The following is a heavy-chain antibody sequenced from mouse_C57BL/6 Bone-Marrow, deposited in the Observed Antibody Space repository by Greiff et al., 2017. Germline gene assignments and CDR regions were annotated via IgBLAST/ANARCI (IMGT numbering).Heavy chain of an antibody. Sequence: QVQLKQSGPGLVQPSQSLSITCTVSGFSLTSYGVHWVRQSPGKGLEWLGVIWRGGSTDYNAAFMSRLSITKNNSKGQVFFKMNSLQADDTAIYYCAKFLLIHSYGSSKAWFAYWGQGTLVTVSA. V-gene: IGHV2-5*01. CDR3: AKFLLIHSYGSSKAWFAY. CDR2: IWRGGST. J-gene: IGHJ3*01. CDR1: GFSLTSYG. D-gene: IGHD1-1*01.